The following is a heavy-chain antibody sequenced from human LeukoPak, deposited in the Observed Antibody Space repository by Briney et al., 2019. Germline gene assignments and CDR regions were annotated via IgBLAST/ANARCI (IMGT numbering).Heavy chain of an antibody. CDR1: GYSFTSYW. Sequence: GESLKISCEGSGYSFTSYWIGWVRQMPGKGLEWMGIIYPGDSDTRYSPSFQGQVTISADKSISTAYLQWSSLKASDTAMYYCARRPRGYCSSTSCYTGYFQHWARAPWSPSPQ. J-gene: IGHJ1*01. D-gene: IGHD2-2*02. CDR3: ARRPRGYCSSTSCYTGYFQH. CDR2: IYPGDSDT. V-gene: IGHV5-51*01.